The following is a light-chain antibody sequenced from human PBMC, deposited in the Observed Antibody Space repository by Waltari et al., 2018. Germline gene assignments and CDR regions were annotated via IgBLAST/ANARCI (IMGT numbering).Light chain of an antibody. J-gene: IGKJ3*01. CDR3: QQSYRTPL. Sequence: DIQMTQSPSSLSASVGDRVTITCRASQSISSYLNWYQQKPGKAPKLLIYAASSLQSGVPSRFSVSGSGTDFTLTISSLQPEDFATYYGQQSYRTPLFGPGTKVDIK. CDR2: AAS. CDR1: QSISSY. V-gene: IGKV1-39*01.